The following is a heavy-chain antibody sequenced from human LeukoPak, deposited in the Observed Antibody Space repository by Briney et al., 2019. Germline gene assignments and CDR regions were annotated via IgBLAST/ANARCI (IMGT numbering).Heavy chain of an antibody. Sequence: SETLSLTCTVSAGSIISHYWSWIRQPPGKGLEWIGYIYYSGSTNFNPSLKSQVTLSIDTSKNQFSLNLSSVTAADTAVYYCAREYYYDSSAYYRYFDYWGQGALVTVSS. D-gene: IGHD3-22*01. CDR3: AREYYYDSSAYYRYFDY. CDR2: IYYSGST. CDR1: AGSIISHY. V-gene: IGHV4-59*11. J-gene: IGHJ4*02.